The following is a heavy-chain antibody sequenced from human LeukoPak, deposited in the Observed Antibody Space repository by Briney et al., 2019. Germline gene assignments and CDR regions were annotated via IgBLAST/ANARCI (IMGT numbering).Heavy chain of an antibody. D-gene: IGHD4-17*01. Sequence: GRSLRLSCAASGFTFDDYAMHWVRQAPGKGLEWVSGISWNSGSIGYADSVKGRFTISRDNAKNSLYLQMNSLRDEDTAVYYCARDAYGDGYWGQGTLVTVSS. CDR3: ARDAYGDGY. CDR2: ISWNSGSI. V-gene: IGHV3-9*01. CDR1: GFTFDDYA. J-gene: IGHJ4*02.